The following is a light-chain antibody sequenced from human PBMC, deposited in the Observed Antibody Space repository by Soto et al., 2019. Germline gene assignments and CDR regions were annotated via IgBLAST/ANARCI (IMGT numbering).Light chain of an antibody. CDR2: DVS. CDR1: SSDVGGYNY. CDR3: SSYTSSSTLLYV. V-gene: IGLV2-14*01. Sequence: QSALTQPASVSGSPGQSITISCTGTSSDVGGYNYVSWYQQHPGKAPKLMIYDVSNRPSGVSNRFSGSKYGNTASLTISGLQAEEEADYYCSSYTSSSTLLYVFGTGTKLTVL. J-gene: IGLJ1*01.